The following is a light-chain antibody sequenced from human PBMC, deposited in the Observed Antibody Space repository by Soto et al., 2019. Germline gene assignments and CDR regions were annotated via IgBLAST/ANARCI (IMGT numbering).Light chain of an antibody. CDR1: SSERVGYNY. J-gene: IGLJ1*01. V-gene: IGLV2-14*01. CDR3: SSYTSSSTL. Sequence: QSLLTQPASVTGCPGQSITISVTGTSSERVGYNYVSWYQQHPGKPPNLMIYAVTDRPSGVSSRFSGSKSGNTASLTISGLQAEDEADYYCSSYTSSSTLFGTGTKVTVL. CDR2: AVT.